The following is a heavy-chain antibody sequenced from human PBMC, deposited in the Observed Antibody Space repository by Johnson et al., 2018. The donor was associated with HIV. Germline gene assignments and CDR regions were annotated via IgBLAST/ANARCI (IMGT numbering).Heavy chain of an antibody. CDR1: GFTLSKHA. Sequence: QVQLVESGGRVVQPGRSLRLSCAASGFTLSKHAMHWVRQAPGKGLEWVTVIRYDGSSKYYADSVKGRFTVSRDNSKNTLYLQMKSLRPEDTAVYYCAKESKWESRTPHAFDLWGQGTMVTVSS. CDR3: AKESKWESRTPHAFDL. D-gene: IGHD1-26*01. V-gene: IGHV3-30*02. J-gene: IGHJ3*01. CDR2: IRYDGSSK.